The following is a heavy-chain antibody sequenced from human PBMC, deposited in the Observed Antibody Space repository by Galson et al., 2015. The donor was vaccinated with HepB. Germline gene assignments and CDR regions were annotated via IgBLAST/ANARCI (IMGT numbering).Heavy chain of an antibody. CDR1: GGSISSGSYY. CDR2: IYTSGST. V-gene: IGHV4-61*02. CDR3: ANLEMATADFDY. Sequence: TLSLTCTVSGGSISSGSYYWSWIRQPAGKGLEWIGRIYTSGSTNYNPSLKSRVTMSVDTSKNQFSLKLSSVTAADTAVYYCANLEMATADFDYWGQGTLVTVSS. J-gene: IGHJ4*02. D-gene: IGHD5-24*01.